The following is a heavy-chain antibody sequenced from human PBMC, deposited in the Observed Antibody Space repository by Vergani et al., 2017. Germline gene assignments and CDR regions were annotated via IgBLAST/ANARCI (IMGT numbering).Heavy chain of an antibody. J-gene: IGHJ4*02. CDR1: GFTFSSYA. V-gene: IGHV3-30-3*01. CDR2: ISYDGSNK. D-gene: IGHD6-19*01. Sequence: QVQLVESGGGVVQPGRSLRLSCAASGFTFSSYAMHWVCQAPGKGLEWVAVISYDGSNKYYADSVKGRFTISRDNSKNTLYLQMNSLRAEDTAVYYCARDEVAKWLVHNYFDYWGQGTLVTVSS. CDR3: ARDEVAKWLVHNYFDY.